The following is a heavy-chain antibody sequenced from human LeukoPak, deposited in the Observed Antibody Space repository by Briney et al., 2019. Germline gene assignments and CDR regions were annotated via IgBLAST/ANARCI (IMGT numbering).Heavy chain of an antibody. CDR2: IIPIFGTA. CDR3: ARDGGTAGYSSGSDY. D-gene: IGHD5-18*01. Sequence: SVKVSCKASGGTFSSYAISWVRQAPGQGLEWMGGIIPIFGTANYAQKFQGRVTITADKSTSTAYMELSSLRSDDTAVYYCARDGGTAGYSSGSDYWGQGTLVTVSS. CDR1: GGTFSSYA. V-gene: IGHV1-69*06. J-gene: IGHJ4*02.